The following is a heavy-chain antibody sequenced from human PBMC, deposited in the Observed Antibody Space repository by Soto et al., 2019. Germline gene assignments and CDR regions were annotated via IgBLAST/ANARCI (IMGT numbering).Heavy chain of an antibody. CDR2: INHSGDT. CDR3: ARCDSGGYYSFDY. V-gene: IGHV4-34*02. D-gene: IGHD3-22*01. CDR1: GGSFSGYY. J-gene: IGHJ4*02. Sequence: QVQLQQWGAGLLKPSETLSLTCAVYGGSFSGYYRSWIRQPPGKGLEWIGEINHSGDTNYNPSLKSRVTISVDTSKNQFSLKVTSVTAADTAVYFCARCDSGGYYSFDYWGQGTLVAVSS.